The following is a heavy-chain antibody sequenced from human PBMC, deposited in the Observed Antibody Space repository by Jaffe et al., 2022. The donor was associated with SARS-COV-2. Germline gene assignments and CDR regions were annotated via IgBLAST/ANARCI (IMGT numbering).Heavy chain of an antibody. Sequence: EVQLVESGGGLVQPGGSLRLSCAASGFTFSSYWMHWVRQAPGKGLVWVSHINSDGSSTTYADSVKGRFTISRDNAKNTLFLQMNSLRAEDTAVYYCARIYVYGPMDAFDIWGQGTMVTVSS. CDR1: GFTFSSYW. CDR3: ARIYVYGPMDAFDI. V-gene: IGHV3-74*01. D-gene: IGHD3-10*01. J-gene: IGHJ3*02. CDR2: INSDGSST.